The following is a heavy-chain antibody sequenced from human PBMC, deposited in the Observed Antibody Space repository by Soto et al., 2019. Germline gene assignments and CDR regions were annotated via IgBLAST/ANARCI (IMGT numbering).Heavy chain of an antibody. V-gene: IGHV4-30-2*01. J-gene: IGHJ5*02. CDR3: ARVPGP. CDR2: IYHSGST. CDR1: GGSISSGGYS. Sequence: QLQLQESGSGLVKPSQTLSLTCAVSGGSISSGGYSWSWIRQPPGKGLEWIGYIYHSGSTYYNPSLKSRAPISVDRSTTQSSLKLSSVTAADTAVYYWARVPGPWGQGTLVTVSS.